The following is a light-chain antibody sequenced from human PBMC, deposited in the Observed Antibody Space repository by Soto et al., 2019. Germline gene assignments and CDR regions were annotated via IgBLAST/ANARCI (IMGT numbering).Light chain of an antibody. J-gene: IGKJ4*01. CDR2: GAS. V-gene: IGKV1-39*01. CDR3: QQSYYPALT. CDR1: QSISYY. Sequence: DIEMTQSPSSLSAYVGARVNITCRARQSISYYLNWYQQKPGRAPDLLMYGASSLQSGVPSRFTGSGSGTAFTLTITSLHPGEFATDYDQQSYYPALTFAGENEVVIK.